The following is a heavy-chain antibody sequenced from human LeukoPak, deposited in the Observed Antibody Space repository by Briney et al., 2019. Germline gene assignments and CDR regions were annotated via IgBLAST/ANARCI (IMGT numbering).Heavy chain of an antibody. J-gene: IGHJ4*02. D-gene: IGHD3-3*01. V-gene: IGHV3-30*04. Sequence: GGSLRLSCAVSGFIFSNSAMHWVRQAPGKGLEWVAVISSDGNGKYYADSVRGRFTISRDISRNTLYPQINSLRAEDTAVYYCARDGGAYFTEFDYWGQGTLVTVSS. CDR3: ARDGGAYFTEFDY. CDR1: GFIFSNSA. CDR2: ISSDGNGK.